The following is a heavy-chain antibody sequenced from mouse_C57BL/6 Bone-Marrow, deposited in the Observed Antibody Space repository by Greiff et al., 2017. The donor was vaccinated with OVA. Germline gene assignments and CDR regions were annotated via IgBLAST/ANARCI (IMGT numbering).Heavy chain of an antibody. CDR1: GYSFTGYY. V-gene: IGHV1-42*01. CDR2: INPSTGGT. CDR3: ARTPLLNAMDY. J-gene: IGHJ4*01. D-gene: IGHD2-10*01. Sequence: VQLQQSGPELVKPGASVKISCKASGYSFTGYYMNWVTQSPEKSLEWIGEINPSTGGTTYNQKFKAKATLTVYKSSSTAYMQLKSRTSEDSAVYYWARTPLLNAMDYWGQGTSVTVSS.